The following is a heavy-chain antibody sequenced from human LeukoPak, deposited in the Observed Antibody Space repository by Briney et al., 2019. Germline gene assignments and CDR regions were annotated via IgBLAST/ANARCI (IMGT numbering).Heavy chain of an antibody. J-gene: IGHJ4*02. CDR2: IYYSGST. V-gene: IGHV4-39*05. D-gene: IGHD3-10*01. CDR1: GGSISSSSYF. Sequence: SETPSLTCTVSGGSISSSSYFWGWIRQPPGKGLEWIGSIYYSGSTYYNPSLKSRVTISVDTSNNQFSLMLSSVTAADTAVYYCVRITSPGYWGQGTLVTVSS. CDR3: VRITSPGY.